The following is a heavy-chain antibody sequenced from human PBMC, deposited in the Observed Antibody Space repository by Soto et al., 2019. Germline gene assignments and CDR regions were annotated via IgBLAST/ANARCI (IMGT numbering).Heavy chain of an antibody. CDR2: ISYDGSNK. V-gene: IGHV3-30-3*01. Sequence: QVQLVESGGGVVQPGRSLRLSCAASGFTFSSYAMHWVRQAPGKGLEWVAVISYDGSNKYYADSVKGRFTISRDNSKNTLNLQMNSLKAEDTAVYYCARDRGRRGYSYGTFDYWGQGTLVTVSS. D-gene: IGHD5-18*01. CDR1: GFTFSSYA. J-gene: IGHJ4*02. CDR3: ARDRGRRGYSYGTFDY.